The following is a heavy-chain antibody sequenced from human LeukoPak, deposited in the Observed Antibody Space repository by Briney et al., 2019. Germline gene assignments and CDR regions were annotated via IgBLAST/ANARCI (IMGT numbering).Heavy chain of an antibody. Sequence: GGSLRLSCAASGFTFSSYGMHWVRQAPGKGREGVAFIRYDGSNKYYADSVKGRFTIPRDNSKNTLYLQMNSLRAEDTAVYYCAKSRIPYYYYYMDVWGKGTTVTVSS. V-gene: IGHV3-30*02. D-gene: IGHD2/OR15-2a*01. CDR3: AKSRIPYYYYYMDV. CDR2: IRYDGSNK. J-gene: IGHJ6*03. CDR1: GFTFSSYG.